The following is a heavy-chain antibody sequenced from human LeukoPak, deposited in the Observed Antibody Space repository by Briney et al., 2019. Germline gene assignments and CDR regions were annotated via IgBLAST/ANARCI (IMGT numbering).Heavy chain of an antibody. CDR3: ARANYDFWSGSNYYYYGMDV. CDR1: GGSIRSDY. CDR2: INHSGST. J-gene: IGHJ6*02. Sequence: SETLSLTCTVSGGSIRSDYWSWIRQPPGKGLEWIGEINHSGSTNYNPSLKSRVTISVDTSKNQFSLKLSSVTAADTAVYYCARANYDFWSGSNYYYYGMDVWGQGTTVTVSS. D-gene: IGHD3-3*01. V-gene: IGHV4-34*01.